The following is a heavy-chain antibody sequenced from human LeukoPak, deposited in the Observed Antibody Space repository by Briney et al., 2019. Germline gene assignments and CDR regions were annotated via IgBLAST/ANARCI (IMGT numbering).Heavy chain of an antibody. V-gene: IGHV4-59*01. CDR3: ARDKGTGWFDP. Sequence: SETLSLTCTVSGGSISSYYWSWIRQPPGKGLECIGYIYYSGSTNYNSSLKSRVTISVDTSKNQFSLKLSSVTAADTAVYYCARDKGTGWFDPWGQGTLVTVSS. D-gene: IGHD1-14*01. CDR1: GGSISSYY. J-gene: IGHJ5*02. CDR2: IYYSGST.